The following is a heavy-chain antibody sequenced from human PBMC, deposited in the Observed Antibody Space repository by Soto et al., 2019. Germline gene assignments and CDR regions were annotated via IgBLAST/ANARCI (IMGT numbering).Heavy chain of an antibody. V-gene: IGHV3-23*01. CDR1: GFTFGTTD. CDR2: IDGIGGIT. CDR3: VKNSGWFNT. J-gene: IGHJ5*02. Sequence: GGSLILSCAASGFTFGTTDMSWVRQAPGEGLEWVSTIDGIGGITYYSDSVKGRFTISRDNSRNTVYLQMNSLRGDDKALYYCVKNSGWFNTWGQGALVTVSS. D-gene: IGHD3-10*01.